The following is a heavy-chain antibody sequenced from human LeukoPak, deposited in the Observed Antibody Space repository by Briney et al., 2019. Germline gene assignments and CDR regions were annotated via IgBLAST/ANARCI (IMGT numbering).Heavy chain of an antibody. Sequence: SETLSLTCAVYGGSFSGYYWSWIRQPPGKGLDWIGYIYYSGSTHYNPSLKSRVTISVDTSKNQFSLKLSSVTAADTAVYYCARYGGNFDYWGQGTLVTVSS. CDR1: GGSFSGYY. V-gene: IGHV4-59*01. J-gene: IGHJ4*02. CDR3: ARYGGNFDY. CDR2: IYYSGST. D-gene: IGHD4-23*01.